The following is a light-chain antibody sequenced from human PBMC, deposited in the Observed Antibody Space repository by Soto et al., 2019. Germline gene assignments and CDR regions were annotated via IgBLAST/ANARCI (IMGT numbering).Light chain of an antibody. CDR3: CSYSPTATVV. CDR2: RGS. Sequence: QSALTQPASVSGSPGQSITISCTGTTSDVGSYDLVSWYQQHPGEAPKLMIYRGSKRPSGVSSRFSGSKSGNTASLTVSDLQAEDEADYYCCSYSPTATVVFGGGTKVTVL. J-gene: IGLJ2*01. V-gene: IGLV2-23*01. CDR1: TSDVGSYDL.